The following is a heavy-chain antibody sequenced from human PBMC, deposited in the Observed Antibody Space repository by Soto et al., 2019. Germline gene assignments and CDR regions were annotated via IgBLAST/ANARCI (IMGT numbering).Heavy chain of an antibody. Sequence: SETLSLTCTVSGGSISSGDYYWSWIRQPPGKGLEWIGYIYYSGSTYYTPSLKCRLTISVDTSKNQFSLKLSSVTAADTAVYYCARVPVVDTSAYYPNWFDPWGQGTMVTVYS. CDR2: IYYSGST. D-gene: IGHD3-22*01. V-gene: IGHV4-30-4*01. CDR1: GGSISSGDYY. CDR3: ARVPVVDTSAYYPNWFDP. J-gene: IGHJ5*02.